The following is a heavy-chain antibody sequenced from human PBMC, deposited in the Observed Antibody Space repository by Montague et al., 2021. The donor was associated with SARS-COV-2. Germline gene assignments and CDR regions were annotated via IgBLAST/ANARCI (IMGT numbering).Heavy chain of an antibody. CDR2: SNHRGST. CDR3: ARGVLSLIRVVVVLLWGVYDLDS. J-gene: IGHJ4*02. CDR1: GGSFSSYY. D-gene: IGHD3-16*01. V-gene: IGHV4-34*01. Sequence: SETLSLTCAVYGGSFSSYYWNWIRQPPGKGLEWIGESNHRGSTNYNSSLNSRGTISVDTSKNQFSLKLSSVTAADTAVYFCARGVLSLIRVVVVLLWGVYDLDSWGQGTLVTVSS.